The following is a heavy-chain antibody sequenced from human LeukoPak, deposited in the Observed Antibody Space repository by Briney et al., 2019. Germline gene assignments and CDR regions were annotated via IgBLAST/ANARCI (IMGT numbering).Heavy chain of an antibody. V-gene: IGHV3-30*02. CDR3: AKDPRNSSGWYGTYYFDY. CDR2: IRYDGSNK. Sequence: GGSLRLSWAASGFTFSSYGMHWVRQAPGKGLEWVAFIRYDGSNKYYADSVKGRFTISRDNSKNTLYLQMNSLRAEDTAVYYCAKDPRNSSGWYGTYYFDYWGQGTLVTVSS. D-gene: IGHD6-19*01. J-gene: IGHJ4*02. CDR1: GFTFSSYG.